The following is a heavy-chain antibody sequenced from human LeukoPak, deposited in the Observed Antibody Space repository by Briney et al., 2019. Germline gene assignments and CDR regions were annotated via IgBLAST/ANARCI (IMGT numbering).Heavy chain of an antibody. CDR1: GFTFSSYW. Sequence: GGSLRLSCVASGFTFSSYWMSWVRQAPGKGLEWVAKIKQDGSGEYYLDSVKGRFIISRDNAKNSLYLQMNSLRAEDTAVYFCTTGYSSGWYNEGNYWGQGTLVTVSS. CDR2: IKQDGSGE. CDR3: TTGYSSGWYNEGNY. D-gene: IGHD6-19*01. V-gene: IGHV3-7*01. J-gene: IGHJ4*02.